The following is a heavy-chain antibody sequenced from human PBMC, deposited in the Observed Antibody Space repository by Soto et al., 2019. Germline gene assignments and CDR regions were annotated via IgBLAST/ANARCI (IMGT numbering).Heavy chain of an antibody. CDR1: GYTITSYG. Sequence: GASVKLSCKASGYTITSYGISWVRQAPGQGLEWMGWISAYNGNTNYAQKFQGRVTMTEDTSTDTAYMELSSPRSEDTAVYYCATDHLRGYESAFDYWGQGTLVTVSS. CDR2: ISAYNGNT. D-gene: IGHD5-12*01. V-gene: IGHV1-18*01. J-gene: IGHJ4*02. CDR3: ATDHLRGYESAFDY.